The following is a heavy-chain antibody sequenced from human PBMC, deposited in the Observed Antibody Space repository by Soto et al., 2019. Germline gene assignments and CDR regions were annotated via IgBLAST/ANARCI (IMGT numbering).Heavy chain of an antibody. CDR3: ASPLGYCSGGSCLRFDY. V-gene: IGHV4-39*01. CDR1: GGSISSSSYY. J-gene: IGHJ4*02. CDR2: IYYSGST. Sequence: SETLSLTCTVSGGSISSSSYYWGWIRQPPGKGLEWIGSIYYSGSTYYNPSLKSRVTISVDTSKNQFSLKLSSVTAADTAVYYCASPLGYCSGGSCLRFDYWGQGTLVTVSS. D-gene: IGHD2-15*01.